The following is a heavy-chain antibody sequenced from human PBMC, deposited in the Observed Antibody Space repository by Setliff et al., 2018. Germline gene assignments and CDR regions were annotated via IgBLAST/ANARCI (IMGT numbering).Heavy chain of an antibody. Sequence: GGSLRLSCAASGFTFSRYAMNWVRQTPGKGLEWVSYISASSANIQYADSVRGRFTVSRDNARNSLYLQMNSLRAEDTAVYYCEGRAVADRGFDIWGQGTTVTVSS. V-gene: IGHV3-48*01. CDR3: EGRAVADRGFDI. D-gene: IGHD6-19*01. J-gene: IGHJ3*02. CDR2: ISASSANI. CDR1: GFTFSRYA.